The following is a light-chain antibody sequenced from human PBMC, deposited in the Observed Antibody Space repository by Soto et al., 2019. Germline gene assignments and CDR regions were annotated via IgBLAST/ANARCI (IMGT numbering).Light chain of an antibody. J-gene: IGLJ1*01. V-gene: IGLV2-14*01. CDR1: SSDVGAYNY. Sequence: QSALTQPASVSGSPGQSITISCTGTSSDVGAYNYVSWYQQHPGKAPKLMIYEVTNRPSGVSNRFSGSKSGNTASLTISGLQAEDEADYYCSSYTSSNTLVYVFGTGTKVTVL. CDR3: SSYTSSNTLVYV. CDR2: EVT.